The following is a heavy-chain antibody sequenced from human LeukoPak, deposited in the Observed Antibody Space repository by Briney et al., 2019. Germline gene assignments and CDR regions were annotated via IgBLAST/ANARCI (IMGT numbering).Heavy chain of an antibody. CDR2: ISSSRSYI. CDR1: GFTFSSYS. J-gene: IGHJ4*02. V-gene: IGHV3-21*01. D-gene: IGHD6-13*01. Sequence: GGSLRLSCAASGFTFSSYSMNWVRQAPGKGLEWGSSISSSRSYIHYADSVKGRFTISRDNAKNSLYLQMNSLRAEDTAVYFCARVGALSSSWLLYWGQGTLVTVSS. CDR3: ARVGALSSSWLLY.